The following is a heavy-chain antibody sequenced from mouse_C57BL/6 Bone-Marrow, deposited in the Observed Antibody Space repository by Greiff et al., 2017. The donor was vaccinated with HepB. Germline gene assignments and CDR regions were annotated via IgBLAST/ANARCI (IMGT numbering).Heavy chain of an antibody. CDR3: ARADSGTMDY. J-gene: IGHJ4*01. Sequence: EVKVVESGGGLVQPGGSLKLSCAASGFTFSDYYMYWVRQTPEKRLEWVAYISNGGGSTYYPDTVKGRFTISRDNAKNTLYLQMSRLKSEDTAMYYYARADSGTMDYGGQGTSVPVAS. V-gene: IGHV5-12*01. CDR2: ISNGGGST. CDR1: GFTFSDYY. D-gene: IGHD1-3*01.